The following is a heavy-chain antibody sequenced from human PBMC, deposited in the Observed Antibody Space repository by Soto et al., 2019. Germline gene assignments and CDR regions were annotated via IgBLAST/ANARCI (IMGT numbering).Heavy chain of an antibody. V-gene: IGHV1-18*01. D-gene: IGHD4-17*01. CDR2: ISAYNGNI. CDR3: AIANYGDNDY. J-gene: IGHJ4*02. CDR1: GYIFPSCT. Sequence: QVQLVQSGAEVKKPGVSVKVSCKAPGYIFPSCTISWVRQAPGQGLEWMGWISAYNGNIKDAQKFQGRFTMTTDTSTSTAYMELRSLTSDDTAMYYCAIANYGDNDYWGQGTLVTVSS.